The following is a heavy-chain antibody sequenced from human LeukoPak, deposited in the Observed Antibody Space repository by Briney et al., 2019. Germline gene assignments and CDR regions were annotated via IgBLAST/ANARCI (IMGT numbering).Heavy chain of an antibody. V-gene: IGHV3-30*04. CDR3: ATEKGVWDASDI. CDR2: MLKDGGGE. Sequence: PGRSLRLSCAASGITFSNYVLHWVRQAPVRGLEWVANMLKDGGGENYADSVKGRFTISRDNSKNTLYLQMDSLRAEDTAVYYCATEKGVWDASDIWGQGTMVTVSS. CDR1: GITFSNYV. J-gene: IGHJ3*02. D-gene: IGHD3-10*01.